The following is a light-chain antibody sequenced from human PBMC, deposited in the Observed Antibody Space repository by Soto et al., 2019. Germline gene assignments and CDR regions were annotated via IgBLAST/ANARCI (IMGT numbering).Light chain of an antibody. CDR1: QSISSY. CDR3: QQSYSTPDT. CDR2: AAS. Sequence: DIQMTQSPSSLSASVGDRVTITCRASQSISSYLNWYQQKPGKAPELLIYAASSLQSGLPSRFSGSGSGTDFTLTISSLQPEDFATYYCQQSYSTPDTFGQGTKLEIK. V-gene: IGKV1-39*01. J-gene: IGKJ2*01.